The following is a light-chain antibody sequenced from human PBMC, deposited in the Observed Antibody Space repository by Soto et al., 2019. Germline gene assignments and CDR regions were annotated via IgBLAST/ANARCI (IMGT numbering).Light chain of an antibody. CDR3: QQRSNLLT. V-gene: IGKV3-11*01. J-gene: IGKJ4*01. Sequence: IVFTQSPSTVSLSPGERATLSCRASQSVSSYLAWYQQKPGQAPRLLIYDASNRATGIPARFSGSGSGTDFTLTISSLEPEDFAVYYCQQRSNLLTFGGGTKVDI. CDR1: QSVSSY. CDR2: DAS.